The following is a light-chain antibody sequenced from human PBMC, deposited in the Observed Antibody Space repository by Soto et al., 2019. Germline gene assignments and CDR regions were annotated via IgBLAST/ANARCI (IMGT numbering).Light chain of an antibody. CDR2: DAS. J-gene: IGKJ1*01. V-gene: IGKV1-5*01. Sequence: DIQMTQSPSTPSASVGDRVTITCRASQSISSWLAWYQQKPGKAPKLLIYDASSLESGVPSRFSGCGSGTEFTLNISSLQPDDFATYYCQQYNSYWTFGQGTKVEIK. CDR1: QSISSW. CDR3: QQYNSYWT.